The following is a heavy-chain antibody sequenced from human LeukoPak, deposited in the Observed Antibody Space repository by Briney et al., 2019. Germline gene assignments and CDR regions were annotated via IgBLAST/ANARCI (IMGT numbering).Heavy chain of an antibody. V-gene: IGHV3-7*01. CDR2: IKQDGSGK. CDR3: ARAVSGYYYYYMDV. J-gene: IGHJ6*03. CDR1: GFTSSSNW. D-gene: IGHD1-14*01. Sequence: GGSLRLSCAASGFTSSSNWMSWVRPAPGEGRGWVANIKQDGSGKYYVDSVKGRFPICRDNAKNSLYLQMNSLRAEDTAVYYCARAVSGYYYYYMDVWGKGTTVTVSS.